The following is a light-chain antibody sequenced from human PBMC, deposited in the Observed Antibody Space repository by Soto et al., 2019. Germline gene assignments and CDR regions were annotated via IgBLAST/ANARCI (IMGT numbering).Light chain of an antibody. V-gene: IGKV3-15*01. Sequence: EIVMTQSPATLSVSPGERATLSCRASQSISSNFAWYQPKPGQGPRLLIYDASTRATGIPARYSGSGSGTDITLTISSLQSEDFVVYYCQQYNNRLKWTLGAGTKEEIK. CDR1: QSISSN. CDR2: DAS. J-gene: IGKJ1*01. CDR3: QQYNNRLKWT.